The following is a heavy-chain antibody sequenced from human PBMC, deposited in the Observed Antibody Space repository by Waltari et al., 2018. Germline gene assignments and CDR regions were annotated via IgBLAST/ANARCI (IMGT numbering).Heavy chain of an antibody. Sequence: EVHLVESGGGLIQPGGSLRPSCAASGFTVFSSCMTWVRQAPGKGLECVSGVYSDDNTYYADSVKGRFTISRDDSRNTVYLQMNSLRAEDTAIYYCARWVGFWGQGTLVTVSS. J-gene: IGHJ4*02. D-gene: IGHD3-10*01. CDR2: VYSDDNT. V-gene: IGHV3-53*01. CDR3: ARWVGF. CDR1: GFTVFSSC.